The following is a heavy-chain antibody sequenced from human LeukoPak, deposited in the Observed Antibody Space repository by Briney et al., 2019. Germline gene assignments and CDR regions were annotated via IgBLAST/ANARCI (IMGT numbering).Heavy chain of an antibody. Sequence: GGSLRLSCAASGFTFDDYAMHWVRQAPGKGLEWVSGISWNSGSIVYADSVKGRFTISRDNAKNSLYLQMNSLRAEDMALYYCAKAYRDDILTGYYDYWGQGTLVTVSS. D-gene: IGHD3-9*01. CDR1: GFTFDDYA. J-gene: IGHJ4*02. CDR2: ISWNSGSI. V-gene: IGHV3-9*03. CDR3: AKAYRDDILTGYYDY.